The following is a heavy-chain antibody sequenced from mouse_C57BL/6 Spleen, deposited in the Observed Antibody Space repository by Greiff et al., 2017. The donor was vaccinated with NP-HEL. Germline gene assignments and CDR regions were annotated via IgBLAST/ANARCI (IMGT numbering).Heavy chain of an antibody. J-gene: IGHJ2*01. CDR2: IDPSDSYT. CDR3: AVITTVVATRDYFDC. Sequence: QVQLQQPGAELVKPGASVKLSCKASGYTFTSYWMQWVKQRPGQGLEWIGKIDPSDSYTNYNQKFKGKATLTVDTSSSTAYMQLSSLTSEDSAVYYCAVITTVVATRDYFDCWGQGTTLTVSS. V-gene: IGHV1-50*01. CDR1: GYTFTSYW. D-gene: IGHD1-1*01.